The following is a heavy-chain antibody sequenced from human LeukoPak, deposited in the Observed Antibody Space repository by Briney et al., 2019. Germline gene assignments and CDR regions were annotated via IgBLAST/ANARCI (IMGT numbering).Heavy chain of an antibody. V-gene: IGHV3-11*06. CDR2: ISSSSSYT. J-gene: IGHJ4*02. Sequence: EGSLRLSCAASGFTFSDYYMSWVRQAPGEGLEWVSYISSSSSYTKYADSVKGRFTISRDNAKNSLYLQMNSLRAEDTAVYYCARGYYDSSGYYGNWGQGTLVTVSS. D-gene: IGHD3-22*01. CDR3: ARGYYDSSGYYGN. CDR1: GFTFSDYY.